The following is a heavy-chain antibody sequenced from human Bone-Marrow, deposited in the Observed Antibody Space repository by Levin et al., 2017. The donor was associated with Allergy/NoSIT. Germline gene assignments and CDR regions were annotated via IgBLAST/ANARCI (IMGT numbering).Heavy chain of an antibody. CDR2: INHSGST. J-gene: IGHJ6*02. CDR1: GGSFSGYY. D-gene: IGHD3-3*01. V-gene: IGHV4-34*01. Sequence: GSLRLSCAVYGGSFSGYYWSWIRQPPGKGLEWIGEINHSGSTNYNPSLKSRVTISVDTSKNQFSLKLSSVTAADTAVYYCARGPPKITIFGVVIKGYYYYGMDVWGQGTTVTVSS. CDR3: ARGPPKITIFGVVIKGYYYYGMDV.